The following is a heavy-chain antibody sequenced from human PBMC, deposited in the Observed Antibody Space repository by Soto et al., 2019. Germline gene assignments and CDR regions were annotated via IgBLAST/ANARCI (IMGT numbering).Heavy chain of an antibody. D-gene: IGHD2-21*02. V-gene: IGHV1-2*04. CDR3: TRRDSSWAFDI. CDR2: IHPGSGVA. CDR1: GYTFSAYY. J-gene: IGHJ3*02. Sequence: QVQLVQSGVEVKNPGASVKVSCKASGYTFSAYYMHWVRHSPGQGLEWMGYIHPGSGVANYAQKFQGWVTMTSDTSISTVYMEVTRLKSDDTAVYYCTRRDSSWAFDIWGQGTSLTVSS.